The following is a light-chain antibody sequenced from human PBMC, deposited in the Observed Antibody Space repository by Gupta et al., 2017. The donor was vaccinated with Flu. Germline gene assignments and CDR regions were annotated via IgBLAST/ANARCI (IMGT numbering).Light chain of an antibody. CDR3: QQCDNLPLT. V-gene: IGKV1-39*01. J-gene: IGKJ3*01. Sequence: DIQMSQSPSSVSASVGDRVTFSCRASQGISTYLNWYQQKSGKAPSLLISGTSNLHDGVPTRFSGSGSGTDFTLTISDLEPEDFATYYCQQCDNLPLTFGQGTKVDIK. CDR1: QGISTY. CDR2: GTS.